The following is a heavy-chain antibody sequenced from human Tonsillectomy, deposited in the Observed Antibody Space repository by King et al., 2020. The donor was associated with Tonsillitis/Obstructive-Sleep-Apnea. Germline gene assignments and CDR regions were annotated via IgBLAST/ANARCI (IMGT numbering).Heavy chain of an antibody. Sequence: VQLVESGGGLVKPGGSLRLSCAASGFTFSSYSMNWVRQAPGKGLEWVSSISSSSSYIYYADSVKGRFTISRDNAKNSLYLQMNSLRAEDTAVYYCARDGMEWLLGDYYYYMDVWGKGTTVTVSS. CDR3: ARDGMEWLLGDYYYYMDV. J-gene: IGHJ6*03. V-gene: IGHV3-21*01. CDR1: GFTFSSYS. CDR2: ISSSSSYI. D-gene: IGHD3-3*01.